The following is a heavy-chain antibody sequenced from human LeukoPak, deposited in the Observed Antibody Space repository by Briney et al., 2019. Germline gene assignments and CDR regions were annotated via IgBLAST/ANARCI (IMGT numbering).Heavy chain of an antibody. CDR1: GYTFTSYY. J-gene: IGHJ3*02. V-gene: IGHV1-46*01. D-gene: IGHD3-22*01. CDR3: ARDRTVVVTNDAFDI. CDR2: INPSGGST. Sequence: GASVKVSCKASGYTFTSYYMHWVRQAPGQGLEWMGIINPSGGSTSYAQKFQGRATMTRDTSTSTVYMELSSLRSEDTAVYYCARDRTVVVTNDAFDIWGQGTMVTVSS.